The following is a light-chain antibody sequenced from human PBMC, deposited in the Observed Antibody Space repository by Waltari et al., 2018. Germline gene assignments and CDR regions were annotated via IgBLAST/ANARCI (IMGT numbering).Light chain of an antibody. V-gene: IGKV3-20*01. CDR1: QTITGSC. J-gene: IGKJ4*01. Sequence: EIVLTQSPGTLSVSPGERVTVSCRTSQTITGSCLTWYHQTPGQAPRFLIYVASNRAPGIPNRFSGSGSGTDFTLTISRLEPEDSAVYYCQQYDGSVVTFGGGTKVEIK. CDR3: QQYDGSVVT. CDR2: VAS.